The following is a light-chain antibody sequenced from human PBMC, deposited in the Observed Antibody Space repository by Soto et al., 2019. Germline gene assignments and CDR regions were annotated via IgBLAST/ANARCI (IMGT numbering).Light chain of an antibody. J-gene: IGKJ1*01. CDR3: QQYNHWWT. CDR2: GAS. CDR1: QSISSN. Sequence: IGLQQSPATLSVYPGERATLSCSSSQSISSNLAWYQQKPGQAPRLLIYGASTRATGFPARFSGSGSGTDFTLTISSLQSDDFAVYYCQQYNHWWTFGQGTKVDI. V-gene: IGKV3-15*01.